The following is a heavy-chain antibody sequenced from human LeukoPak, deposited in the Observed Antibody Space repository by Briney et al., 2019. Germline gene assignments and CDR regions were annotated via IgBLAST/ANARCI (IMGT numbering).Heavy chain of an antibody. J-gene: IGHJ4*02. CDR3: TKDHGSYGSGSLLFDY. CDR1: GFTFSSYA. Sequence: PGGSLRLSCAASGFTFSSYAMNWVRQAPGKGLEWVASVSGSGVSTYYADSVKGRFTISRDNSRNTLYLQMNSLRAEDTAAYYCTKDHGSYGSGSLLFDYWGQGTLVTVPS. D-gene: IGHD3-10*01. V-gene: IGHV3-23*01. CDR2: VSGSGVST.